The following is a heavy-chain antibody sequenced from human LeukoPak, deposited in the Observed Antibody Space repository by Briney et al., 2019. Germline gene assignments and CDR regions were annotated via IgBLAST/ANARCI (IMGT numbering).Heavy chain of an antibody. V-gene: IGHV4-30-2*01. D-gene: IGHD2-2*02. J-gene: IGHJ4*02. CDR3: AGQNIPTPHDY. CDR2: FSHSGST. Sequence: SETLSLTCTVSGGSINSGGYYGTWIRQPPGEGLEWIAYFSHSGSTFYNPSLKSRVTISLDTSKNQFSLNLRSVTAADTAVYYCAGQNIPTPHDYWGQGTQVTVSS. CDR1: GGSINSGGYY.